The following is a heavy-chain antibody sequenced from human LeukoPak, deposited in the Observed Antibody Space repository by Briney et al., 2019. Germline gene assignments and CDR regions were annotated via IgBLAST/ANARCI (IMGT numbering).Heavy chain of an antibody. CDR1: GGTFSSYA. CDR3: ARGGSYGRFLIDY. CDR2: IIPIFGTA. J-gene: IGHJ4*02. V-gene: IGHV1-69*06. Sequence: ASVKVSCKASGGTFSSYAISWVRQAPGQGLEWMGGIIPIFGTANYAQKFQGRVTVTADKSTSTAYMELSSLRSEDTAVYYCARGGSYGRFLIDYWGRGTLVTVSS. D-gene: IGHD3-10*01.